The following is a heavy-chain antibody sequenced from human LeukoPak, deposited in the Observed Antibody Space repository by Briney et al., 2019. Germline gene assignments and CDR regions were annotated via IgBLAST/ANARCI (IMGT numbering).Heavy chain of an antibody. Sequence: GGSLRLSCATSGFTFSSYAMTWVRQVPGRGPEWVANVNRDGSETYYLDSVKGRFTISKDNAKNSLYLQMNSLRAEDTAVYYCARRGTGHGMDVWGQGTTVIVSS. CDR3: ARRGTGHGMDV. CDR2: VNRDGSET. D-gene: IGHD1-1*01. J-gene: IGHJ6*02. CDR1: GFTFSSYA. V-gene: IGHV3-7*01.